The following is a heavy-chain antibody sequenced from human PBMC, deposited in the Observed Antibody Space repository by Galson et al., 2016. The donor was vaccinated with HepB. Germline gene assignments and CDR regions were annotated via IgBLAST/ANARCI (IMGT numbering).Heavy chain of an antibody. D-gene: IGHD5-24*01. J-gene: IGHJ4*02. Sequence: SLRLSCAASGYIFRTYPMHWVRQAPGKGLEWVAVISSDGSNEWYADSVKGRFTISRDNSQNTLSLQMSSLRPDDTAAYYCAREADRWNYLDYWGQEALVTVSS. CDR1: GYIFRTYP. CDR3: AREADRWNYLDY. V-gene: IGHV3-30*04. CDR2: ISSDGSNE.